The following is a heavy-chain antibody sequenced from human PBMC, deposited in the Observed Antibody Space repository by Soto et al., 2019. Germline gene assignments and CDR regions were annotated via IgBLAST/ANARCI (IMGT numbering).Heavy chain of an antibody. CDR3: TTHPYYIWGSYRFIPYDY. CDR1: GFTFSNAW. CDR2: VKSKNDGGTT. D-gene: IGHD3-16*02. J-gene: IGHJ4*02. Sequence: GGSLRLSCAASGFTFSNAWINWVRQAPGKGLEWVGRVKSKNDGGTTDFAAPVKGRFAISRDDSKNTVYLQMNSLKTEDTAVYYCTTHPYYIWGSYRFIPYDYWGQGTLVTVSS. V-gene: IGHV3-15*07.